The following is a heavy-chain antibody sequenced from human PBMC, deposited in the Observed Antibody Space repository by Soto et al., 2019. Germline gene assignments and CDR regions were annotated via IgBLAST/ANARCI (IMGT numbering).Heavy chain of an antibody. CDR1: GFTFSNYG. D-gene: IGHD3-3*02. CDR2: ISYDGSNK. J-gene: IGHJ4*02. V-gene: IGHV3-30*03. CDR3: ARGPSSFSQIDY. Sequence: AGGSLRLSCAASGFTFSNYGMHWVRQAPGKGLEWVAVISYDGSNKYYADSAKGRFTISRDDSKNTLYLQMNSLRAEDTAVFYCARGPSSFSQIDYWGQGTLVTVSS.